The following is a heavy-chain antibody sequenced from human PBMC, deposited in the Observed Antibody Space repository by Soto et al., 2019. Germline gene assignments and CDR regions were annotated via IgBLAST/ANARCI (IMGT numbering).Heavy chain of an antibody. CDR3: ARDSYYDSSGYSYYFDY. J-gene: IGHJ4*02. Sequence: PSETLSLTCAVSGGSISSGGYSWSWIPQPTRKGLEWIGYIYHSGSTYYNPSLKSRVTISVDRSKNQFSLKLSSVTAADTAVYYCARDSYYDSSGYSYYFDYWGQGTLVTVSS. CDR1: GGSISSGGYS. D-gene: IGHD3-22*01. CDR2: IYHSGST. V-gene: IGHV4-30-2*01.